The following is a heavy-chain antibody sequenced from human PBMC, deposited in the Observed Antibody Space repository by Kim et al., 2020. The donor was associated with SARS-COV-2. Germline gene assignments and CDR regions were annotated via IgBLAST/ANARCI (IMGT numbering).Heavy chain of an antibody. CDR2: INHSGST. CDR3: ARVREGITMIVVVTTYYYYYMFV. Sequence: SETLSLTCAVYGGSFSGYYWSWIRQPPGKGLEWIGEINHSGSTNYNPSLKSRVTISVDTSQNQISQKLSSVTAADTAVYYCARVREGITMIVVVTTYYYYYMFVWGTGTTVTASS. V-gene: IGHV4-34*01. D-gene: IGHD3-22*01. J-gene: IGHJ6*03. CDR1: GGSFSGYY.